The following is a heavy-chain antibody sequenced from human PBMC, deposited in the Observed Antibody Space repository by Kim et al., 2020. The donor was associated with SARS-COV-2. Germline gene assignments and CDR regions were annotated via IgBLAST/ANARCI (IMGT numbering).Heavy chain of an antibody. D-gene: IGHD2-2*01. J-gene: IGHJ5*02. Sequence: GGSLRLSCAASGFTFSSYSMNWVRQAPGKGLEWVSSISSSSSYIYYPDSVKGRFTISRDNAKNSLYLQMNSLRAEDTAVYYCARDESSTSWGNWLDPRG. CDR2: ISSSSSYI. V-gene: IGHV3-21*01. CDR1: GFTFSSYS. CDR3: ARDESSTSWGNWLDP.